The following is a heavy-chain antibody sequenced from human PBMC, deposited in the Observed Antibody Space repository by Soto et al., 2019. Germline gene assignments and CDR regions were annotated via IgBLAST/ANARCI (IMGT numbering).Heavy chain of an antibody. CDR3: ASEGYCSSTSCLPYYYYGMDV. CDR2: ISAYNGNT. D-gene: IGHD2-2*01. Sequence: QVQMVQSGAEVKKPGASVKVSCKASGYTFTSYGISWVRQAPGQGLEWMGWISAYNGNTNYAQKLQGRVTMTTDTSTSTAYMELRSLRSDDTAVYYCASEGYCSSTSCLPYYYYGMDVCGQGTTVTVSS. V-gene: IGHV1-18*04. J-gene: IGHJ6*02. CDR1: GYTFTSYG.